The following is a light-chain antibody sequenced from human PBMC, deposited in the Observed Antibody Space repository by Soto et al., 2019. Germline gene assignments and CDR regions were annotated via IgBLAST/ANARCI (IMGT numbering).Light chain of an antibody. V-gene: IGKV1-39*01. J-gene: IGKJ5*01. CDR2: DVS. CDR3: QQTFSTTIT. Sequence: DIQITQSPSSLSASVGDRVTITCRASQTISNFLNWYKQRSGEAPKLLLYDVSTLQTGVQSRFSGSGSGTDFSLTISSLQPEDLGTYYCQQTFSTTITFGQGTRLEIK. CDR1: QTISNF.